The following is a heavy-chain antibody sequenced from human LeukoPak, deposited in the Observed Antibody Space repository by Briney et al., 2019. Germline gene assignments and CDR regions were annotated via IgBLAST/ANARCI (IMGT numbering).Heavy chain of an antibody. V-gene: IGHV3-7*03. D-gene: IGHD3-22*01. CDR3: AKDMSPHYYDSSGFY. CDR2: IKTDGSEK. CDR1: GFTFSNYW. J-gene: IGHJ4*02. Sequence: GGSLRLSCEGSGFTFSNYWMGWVRQAPGKGLQWVANIKTDGSEKYYVDSVKGRFTISRDNAKNSLYLQMNSLRAEDTALYYCAKDMSPHYYDSSGFYWGQGTLVTVSS.